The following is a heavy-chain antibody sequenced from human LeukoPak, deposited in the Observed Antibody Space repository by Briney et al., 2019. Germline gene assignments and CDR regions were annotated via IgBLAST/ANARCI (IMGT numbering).Heavy chain of an antibody. CDR3: ALGSGSRYYFDY. CDR1: GFTVSSNY. V-gene: IGHV3-66*01. Sequence: GGSLRLSCAASGFTVSSNYMSWVRQAPGKGLEWVSVIYSGGSTYYADSVKGRFTISRDNSKNTLHLQMNSPRAEDTAVYYCALGSGSRYYFDYWGQGTLVTVSS. D-gene: IGHD3-10*01. CDR2: IYSGGST. J-gene: IGHJ4*02.